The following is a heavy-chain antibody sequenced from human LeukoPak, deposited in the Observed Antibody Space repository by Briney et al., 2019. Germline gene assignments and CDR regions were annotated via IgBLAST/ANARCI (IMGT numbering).Heavy chain of an antibody. CDR3: ASHIPDDYYGSGSYYNAFDY. CDR1: GDPISDDY. Sequence: SETLSLTCTVSGDPISDDYYTWMRQPAGKGLEWIGRIHSGGTTNYNPSLMSRVTLSIDKSKKHISLRLTSVTAADTAVYYCASHIPDDYYGSGSYYNAFDYWGQGTLVTVSS. V-gene: IGHV4-4*07. CDR2: IHSGGTT. J-gene: IGHJ4*02. D-gene: IGHD3-10*01.